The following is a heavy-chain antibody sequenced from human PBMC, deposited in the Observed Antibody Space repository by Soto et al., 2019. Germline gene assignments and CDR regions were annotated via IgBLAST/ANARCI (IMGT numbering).Heavy chain of an antibody. CDR3: ARVPVVVATIYLDY. CDR2: IYYSGST. D-gene: IGHD2-15*01. J-gene: IGHJ4*02. CDR1: GGSINSGHYY. V-gene: IGHV4-30-4*01. Sequence: QVQLQESGPGLVKPSQTLSLTCTVSGGSINSGHYYWSWIRQPPGKGLEWIGNIYYSGSTYYNPALKSRVTIAIDTSKNQFPLKLCSVTAADTAVYYCARVPVVVATIYLDYWGQGTLVTVSS.